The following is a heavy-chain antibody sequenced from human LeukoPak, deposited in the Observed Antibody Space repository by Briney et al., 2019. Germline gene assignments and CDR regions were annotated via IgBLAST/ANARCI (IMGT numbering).Heavy chain of an antibody. CDR3: ARVGIAAAADLDY. Sequence: GGSLRLSCAASGFTFSGYEMNWVRQAPGKGLEWVSYISSSGSTIYYADSVKGRFTISRDNAKNSLYLQTNSLRAEDTAVYYCARVGIAAAADLDYWGQGTLVTVSS. CDR1: GFTFSGYE. J-gene: IGHJ4*02. V-gene: IGHV3-48*03. D-gene: IGHD6-13*01. CDR2: ISSSGSTI.